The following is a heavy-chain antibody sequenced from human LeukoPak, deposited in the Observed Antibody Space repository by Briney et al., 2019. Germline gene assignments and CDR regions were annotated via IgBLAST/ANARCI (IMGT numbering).Heavy chain of an antibody. J-gene: IGHJ5*02. D-gene: IGHD3-10*01. CDR2: IYHNGST. CDR3: ARGGITMVRGVRNNWFDP. CDR1: DASISSGTYY. Sequence: SETLSLTCTVSDASISSGTYYWGWIRQPPGKGLEWIGSIYHNGSTSYNPSLKSRVTISVDTSKNHFSLKLTSVTAADTAVYYCARGGITMVRGVRNNWFDPWGQGTLVTVSS. V-gene: IGHV4-39*02.